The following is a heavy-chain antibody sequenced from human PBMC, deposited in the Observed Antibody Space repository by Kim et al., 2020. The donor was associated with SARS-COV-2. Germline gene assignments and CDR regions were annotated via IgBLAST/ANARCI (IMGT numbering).Heavy chain of an antibody. J-gene: IGHJ4*02. CDR2: IYYSGST. Sequence: SETLSLTCTVSGGSISSYYWSWIRQPPGKGLEWIGYIYYSGSTNYNPSLKSRVTISVDTSKNQFSLKLSSVTAEDTAVYYCARLYYYDSSGYYLSYFDYWGQGTLVTVSS. CDR3: ARLYYYDSSGYYLSYFDY. CDR1: GGSISSYY. D-gene: IGHD3-22*01. V-gene: IGHV4-59*01.